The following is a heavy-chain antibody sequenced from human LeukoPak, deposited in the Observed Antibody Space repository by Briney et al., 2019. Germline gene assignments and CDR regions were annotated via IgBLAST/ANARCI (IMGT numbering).Heavy chain of an antibody. CDR1: GFTFSSYG. CDR3: ARDSQWLLDY. CDR2: IWYDGSNK. Sequence: GRSLRLSCAASGFTFSSYGMHWVRQAPGKGLEWVAVIWYDGSNKYYADSVKGRFTISRDNSKNTLYLQMNSLRAEDTAVYYSARDSQWLLDYWGQGTLVTVSS. V-gene: IGHV3-33*01. D-gene: IGHD5-12*01. J-gene: IGHJ4*02.